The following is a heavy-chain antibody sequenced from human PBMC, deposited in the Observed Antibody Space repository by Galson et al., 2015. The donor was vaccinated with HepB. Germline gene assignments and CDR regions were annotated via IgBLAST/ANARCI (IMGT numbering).Heavy chain of an antibody. D-gene: IGHD1-26*01. Sequence: SLRLSCAASGFIFNNYAMSWVRQAPGKGLEWVSTTSGSGGSTHYADSVKGRFTISRDNSKNTVYLQMTSLRAEDTALYYCAKGWVPATLIDSWGQGTLITVSS. CDR2: TSGSGGST. CDR3: AKGWVPATLIDS. J-gene: IGHJ4*02. CDR1: GFIFNNYA. V-gene: IGHV3-23*01.